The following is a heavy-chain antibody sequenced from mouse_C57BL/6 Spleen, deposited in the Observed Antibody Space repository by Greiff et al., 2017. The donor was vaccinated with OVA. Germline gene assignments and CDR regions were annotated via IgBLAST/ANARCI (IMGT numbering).Heavy chain of an antibody. D-gene: IGHD2-4*01. CDR2: IYPGSGNT. Sequence: QVQLQQSGAELVRPGASVKLSCKASGYTFTDYYINWVKQRPGQGLEWIARIYPGSGNTYYNEKFKGKATLTAEKSSSTAYMQLSSLTSEDSAGYFCARPDYYDYEGFDYWGQGTTLTVSS. CDR1: GYTFTDYY. J-gene: IGHJ2*01. CDR3: ARPDYYDYEGFDY. V-gene: IGHV1-76*01.